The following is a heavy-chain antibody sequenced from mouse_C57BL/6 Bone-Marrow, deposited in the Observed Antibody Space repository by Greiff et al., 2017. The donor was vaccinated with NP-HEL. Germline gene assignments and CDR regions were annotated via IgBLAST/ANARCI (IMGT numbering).Heavy chain of an antibody. V-gene: IGHV6-6*01. J-gene: IGHJ3*01. Sequence: EVKLEQSGAGLVQPGGSMKLSCAASGFTFSDAWMDWVRQSPEQGLEWVAEISHKANNHATYYAESVKGRFTISRDDSKSSVYLQMNSVRAEDTGIYYCTILGSSSWFAYWGQGTLVTVSA. D-gene: IGHD1-1*01. CDR1: GFTFSDAW. CDR2: ISHKANNHAT. CDR3: TILGSSSWFAY.